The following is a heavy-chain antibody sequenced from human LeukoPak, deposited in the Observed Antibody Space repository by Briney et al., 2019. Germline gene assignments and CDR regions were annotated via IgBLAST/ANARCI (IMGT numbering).Heavy chain of an antibody. CDR1: GGTFSSYA. D-gene: IGHD4-23*01. V-gene: IGHV1-69*04. CDR2: IIPIFGIA. J-gene: IGHJ6*02. Sequence: GASVKVSCKASGGTFSSYAISWVRQAPGQGLEWMGRIIPIFGIANYAQKFQGRVTITADKSTSTAYMELSSLRSEDTAVYYCARVQTHYGGNSYYYYGMDAWGQGTTVTVSS. CDR3: ARVQTHYGGNSYYYYGMDA.